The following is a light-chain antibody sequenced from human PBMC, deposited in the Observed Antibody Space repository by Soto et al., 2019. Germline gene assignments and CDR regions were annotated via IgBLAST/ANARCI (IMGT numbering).Light chain of an antibody. CDR3: QQYGSSPRIT. V-gene: IGKV3-20*01. Sequence: EILLTQSPGTLSLSPGETATLSCRASQSVRYNYLAWYQQRPGQPPRLLIHAAASRASGIPDRFSGSVSGTDFTLTIRRLEPEDFAVYYCQQYGSSPRITFGQGTRLEIK. CDR2: AAA. CDR1: QSVRYNY. J-gene: IGKJ5*01.